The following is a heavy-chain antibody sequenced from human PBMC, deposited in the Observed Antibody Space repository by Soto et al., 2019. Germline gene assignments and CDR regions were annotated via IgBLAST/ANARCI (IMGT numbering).Heavy chain of an antibody. Sequence: PGGSLRLSCAASGFTFSSYAMHWVRQAPGKGLEWVAVISYDGSNKYYADSVKGRFTISRDNSKNTLYLQMNSLRAEDTAVYYCARETHYYDSSGYYYVYFDYWGQGTLVTVSS. J-gene: IGHJ4*02. CDR3: ARETHYYDSSGYYYVYFDY. CDR2: ISYDGSNK. V-gene: IGHV3-30-3*01. D-gene: IGHD3-22*01. CDR1: GFTFSSYA.